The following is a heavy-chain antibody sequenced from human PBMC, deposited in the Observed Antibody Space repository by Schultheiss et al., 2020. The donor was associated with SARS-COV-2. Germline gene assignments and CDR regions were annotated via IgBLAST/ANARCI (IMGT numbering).Heavy chain of an antibody. J-gene: IGHJ4*02. D-gene: IGHD6-19*01. V-gene: IGHV4-59*01. CDR2: IYYSGST. CDR3: ARAGYSSGWPDY. CDR1: RGSISGYY. Sequence: SETLSLTCTVSRGSISGYYWSWIRQTPGKGLEWIGYIYYSGSTNYNPSLRNRVTISADTSANQFSLKLSSVTAADTAVYYCARAGYSSGWPDYWGQGTLVTVSS.